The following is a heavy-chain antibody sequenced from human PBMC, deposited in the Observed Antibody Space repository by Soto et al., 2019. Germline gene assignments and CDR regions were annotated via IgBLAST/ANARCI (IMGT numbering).Heavy chain of an antibody. Sequence: QVQLQESGPGLVKPSETLSLTCTVSGGSIISYYWSWIRQPPGKGLEWIGYIYHTGSTNYNPSLKSRITLSADTSKNQFSLKLSSVTAADTAMYYCARVDSSGSYFDHWGQGTLVTVSS. V-gene: IGHV4-59*01. CDR1: GGSIISYY. J-gene: IGHJ4*02. D-gene: IGHD3-22*01. CDR2: IYHTGST. CDR3: ARVDSSGSYFDH.